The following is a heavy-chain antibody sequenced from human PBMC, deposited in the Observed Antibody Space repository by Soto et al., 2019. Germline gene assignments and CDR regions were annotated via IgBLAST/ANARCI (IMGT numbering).Heavy chain of an antibody. CDR3: ARHYGTLTGEYGWFDP. V-gene: IGHV4-39*01. D-gene: IGHD7-27*01. J-gene: IGHJ5*02. CDR2: IYYSGST. CDR1: GGSISSSSYY. Sequence: QLQLQESGPGLVKPSETLSLTCTVSGGSISSSSYYWGWIRQPPGKGLEWIGSIYYSGSTYYNPSLKSRVTISVDTSKNQFSLKLSSVTAADTAVYYCARHYGTLTGEYGWFDPWGQGTLVTVSS.